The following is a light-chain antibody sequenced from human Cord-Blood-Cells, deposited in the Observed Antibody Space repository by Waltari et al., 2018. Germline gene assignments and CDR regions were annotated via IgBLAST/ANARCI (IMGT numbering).Light chain of an antibody. V-gene: IGKV3-20*01. J-gene: IGKJ2*01. CDR3: QQYGSSPSYT. Sequence: EIVLRQSPGTLSWSPGERATPPCRASQRVSSSYLAWYQQKPGQAPRLLIYGASSRATGIPDRFSGSGSGTDFTLTISRLEPEDFAVYYCQQYGSSPSYTFGQGTKLEIK. CDR2: GAS. CDR1: QRVSSSY.